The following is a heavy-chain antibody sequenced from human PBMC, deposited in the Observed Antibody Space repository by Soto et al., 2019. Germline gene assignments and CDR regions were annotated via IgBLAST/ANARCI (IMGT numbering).Heavy chain of an antibody. V-gene: IGHV3-66*01. Sequence: EVQVVESGGGLVQPGGSLRLSCAASGFSVSNNYMSWVRQAPGKGLECVSLIYSGGDTYYVDSVKGRFSISRDSSKNTLYLQMNSLRAEDSAVYYCARNIPVTTLGYWGQGTVVTVAS. CDR2: IYSGGDT. D-gene: IGHD4-17*01. CDR3: ARNIPVTTLGY. J-gene: IGHJ4*02. CDR1: GFSVSNNY.